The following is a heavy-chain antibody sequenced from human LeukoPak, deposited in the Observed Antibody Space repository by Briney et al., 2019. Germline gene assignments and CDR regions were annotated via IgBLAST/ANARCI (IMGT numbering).Heavy chain of an antibody. CDR2: IYYSGST. Sequence: PSETLSLTCTVSGGSISNNNYYWGWIRQPPGKGLEWIGSIYYSGSTYYNPSLKSRVTISVDTSKNQFSLKLSSVTAADTAVYYCARAGYCSGGSCYELDYWGQGTLVTVSS. D-gene: IGHD2-15*01. CDR3: ARAGYCSGGSCYELDY. V-gene: IGHV4-39*07. J-gene: IGHJ4*02. CDR1: GGSISNNNYY.